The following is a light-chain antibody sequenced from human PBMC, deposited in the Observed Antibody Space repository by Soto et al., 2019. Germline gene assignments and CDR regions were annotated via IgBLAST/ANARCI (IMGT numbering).Light chain of an antibody. CDR1: QSLRSS. CDR3: QQYNIWPQT. Sequence: VMTQSPATLSVSPLGIATLSFRASQSLRSSLAWYQQKPGQAPRLLIYGASTRATGIPARFSGSGSGTEFTLTISSLQSEDFAVYFCQQYNIWPQTFGQGTKVDIK. V-gene: IGKV3-15*01. CDR2: GAS. J-gene: IGKJ1*01.